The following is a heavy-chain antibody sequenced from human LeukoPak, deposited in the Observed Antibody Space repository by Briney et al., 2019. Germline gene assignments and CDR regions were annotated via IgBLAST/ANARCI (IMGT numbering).Heavy chain of an antibody. Sequence: AASVKVSCTASGYTFTSYAISWVRQAPGQGLEWMGGIIPIFGTANYAQKFQGRVTITADESTSTAYMELSSLRSEDTAVYYCARGCWNDWFDPWGQGTLVTVSS. V-gene: IGHV1-69*13. CDR3: ARGCWNDWFDP. D-gene: IGHD1-1*01. J-gene: IGHJ5*02. CDR1: GYTFTSYA. CDR2: IIPIFGTA.